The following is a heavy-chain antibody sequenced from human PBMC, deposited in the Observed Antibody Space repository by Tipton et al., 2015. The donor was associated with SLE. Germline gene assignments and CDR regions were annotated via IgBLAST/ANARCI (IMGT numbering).Heavy chain of an antibody. CDR1: GASISSHY. Sequence: LRLSCTVSGASISSHYWSWIRQPLGKGLEWIGYIYYSGSTNYNPSLKSRVTISVDTSKNQFSLKLSSVTAADTAVYYCARSRKYSSSWYDYWGQGTLVTVSS. V-gene: IGHV4-59*11. CDR3: ARSRKYSSSWYDY. D-gene: IGHD6-13*01. J-gene: IGHJ4*02. CDR2: IYYSGST.